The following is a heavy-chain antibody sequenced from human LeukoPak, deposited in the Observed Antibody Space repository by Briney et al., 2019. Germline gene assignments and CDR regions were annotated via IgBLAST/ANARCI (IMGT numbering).Heavy chain of an antibody. CDR3: ARLKDYFNSTGYEY. V-gene: IGHV5-51*01. Sequence: GESLKISCKGSGYSFTAYWIAWVRQMPGKGLEWMGIIYPGGSDIRYNPSFQGQVTISADRSISTAYLHWSSLKASDTAMYYCARLKDYFNSTGYEYWGQGSLVTVSS. D-gene: IGHD3-22*01. CDR2: IYPGGSDI. J-gene: IGHJ4*02. CDR1: GYSFTAYW.